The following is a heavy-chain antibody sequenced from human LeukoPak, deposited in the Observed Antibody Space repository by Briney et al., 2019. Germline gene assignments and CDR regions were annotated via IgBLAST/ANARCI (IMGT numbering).Heavy chain of an antibody. Sequence: GSLRLSCAASGFTFSSSSMSWVRQAPGKGLEWVSVISGSGGSTDYADSVKGRFTISRDNSKNTLYLQMNSLRAEDTAVYCCAKGSGWYVWGQGTLVTVSS. CDR1: GFTFSSSS. CDR2: ISGSGGST. V-gene: IGHV3-23*01. D-gene: IGHD6-19*01. CDR3: AKGSGWYV. J-gene: IGHJ4*02.